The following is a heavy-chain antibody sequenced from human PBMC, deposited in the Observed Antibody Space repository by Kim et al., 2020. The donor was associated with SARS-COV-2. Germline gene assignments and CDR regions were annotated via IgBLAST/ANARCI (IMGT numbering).Heavy chain of an antibody. CDR2: INQDGSEE. CDR1: EFTFRNYW. V-gene: IGHV3-7*01. J-gene: IGHJ4*02. CDR3: ARDASTKGGLTGTKQPGY. Sequence: GGSLRLSCAASEFTFRNYWMNWVRQAPGKGLEWVANINQDGSEEYYVDSVKGRFTISRDNANNSLYLQMNNLRAEDTAIYYCARDASTKGGLTGTKQPGYWGQGTLVTVSS. D-gene: IGHD1-20*01.